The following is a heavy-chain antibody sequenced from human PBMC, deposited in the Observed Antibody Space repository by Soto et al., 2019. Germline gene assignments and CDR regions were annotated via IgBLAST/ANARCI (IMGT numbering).Heavy chain of an antibody. CDR1: GGSFSGYY. V-gene: IGHV4-34*01. CDR2: INHSGST. D-gene: IGHD1-26*01. J-gene: IGHJ4*02. Sequence: SETLSLTCAVYGGSFSGYYWSWIRQPPEKGLEWIGEINHSGSTDYNPSLKSRVTISVDTSKNQFSLKLSSVTAADTAVYYCARGPYSGYFDYWGQGTLVTVSS. CDR3: ARGPYSGYFDY.